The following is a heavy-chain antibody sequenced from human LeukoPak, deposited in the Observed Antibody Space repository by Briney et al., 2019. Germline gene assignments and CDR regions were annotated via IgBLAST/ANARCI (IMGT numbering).Heavy chain of an antibody. D-gene: IGHD3-9*01. CDR1: GFTFSSYA. Sequence: GGSLRPSCATSGFTFSSYAMSWVRQAPGKGLEWVSAISGSGGSTYNADSVKGRFTISRDNSKNTLHLQMNSLRAEDTAVYYCAKGRYFDWSYCYFDYWGQGTLVTVSS. CDR2: ISGSGGST. V-gene: IGHV3-23*01. CDR3: AKGRYFDWSYCYFDY. J-gene: IGHJ4*02.